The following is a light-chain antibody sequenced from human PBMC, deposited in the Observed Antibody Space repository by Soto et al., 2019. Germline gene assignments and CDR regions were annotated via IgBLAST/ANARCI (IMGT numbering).Light chain of an antibody. CDR3: LAWDDTLKGHAV. CDR1: SSNIGSNT. Sequence: QSVLTQPPSASGTPGQRVTISCSGSSSNIGSNTVSWFQQLPGTAPKLLIHSNNQRPSGVPDRFSGSKSGTSASLAISGLQSEDEADYYCLAWDDTLKGHAVFGGGTQLTVL. CDR2: SNN. V-gene: IGLV1-44*01. J-gene: IGLJ7*01.